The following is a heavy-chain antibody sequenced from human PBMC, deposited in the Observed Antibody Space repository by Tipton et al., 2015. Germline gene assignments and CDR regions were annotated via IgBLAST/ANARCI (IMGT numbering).Heavy chain of an antibody. V-gene: IGHV4-39*01. CDR1: GGSISIIVYY. Sequence: TLSLTCGVSGGSISIIVYYWGCIRQPPGKGLEWIGTIYHSGKTYYNPSFKSRLTISVDKSETHVSLNLTAVTAADTAVYFCVRHGPLLRGIYFYYSMDVWGHGTTVTVSS. CDR2: IYHSGKT. J-gene: IGHJ6*02. CDR3: VRHGPLLRGIYFYYSMDV. D-gene: IGHD3-10*01.